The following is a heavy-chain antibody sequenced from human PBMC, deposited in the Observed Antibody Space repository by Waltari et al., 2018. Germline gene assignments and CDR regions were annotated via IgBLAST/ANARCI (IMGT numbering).Heavy chain of an antibody. V-gene: IGHV1-2*02. D-gene: IGHD2-15*01. CDR2: INPSSGAT. Sequence: QVQLVQSGAEVKKPGASVKVSCKASGFTFTGYYMHWVRQAPGQGLEWMGWINPSSGATNYAQKFQGRVTMTRDTSISTAYMKVSRLRSDDTAVYYCARDIKLVVAATPLLFDYWGQGTLVTVSS. CDR1: GFTFTGYY. J-gene: IGHJ4*02. CDR3: ARDIKLVVAATPLLFDY.